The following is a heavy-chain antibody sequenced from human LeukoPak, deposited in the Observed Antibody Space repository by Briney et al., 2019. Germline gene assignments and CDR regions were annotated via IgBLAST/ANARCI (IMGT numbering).Heavy chain of an antibody. D-gene: IGHD6-13*01. Sequence: SETLSLTCTVSGGSISSYYWGWIRQPPGKGLEWIGNIFYSGSTYYSPSLKSRVTISLDTSKNQFSMQLNSVTPEDTAVYYCARDDLQLVRRLGRNTEYYYYYYMDVWGKGTTVTVSS. CDR3: ARDDLQLVRRLGRNTEYYYYYYMDV. CDR2: IFYSGST. J-gene: IGHJ6*03. CDR1: GGSISSYY. V-gene: IGHV4-39*07.